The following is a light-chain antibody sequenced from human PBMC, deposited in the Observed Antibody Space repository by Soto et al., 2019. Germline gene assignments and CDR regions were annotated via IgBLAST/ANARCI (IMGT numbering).Light chain of an antibody. Sequence: DLQMTPSPSTLSASVGDGVTITCRASQSIGSGLAWYQQKPGKAPKLLLYKATNLQTGVPSRISGSGSGTDYGLTISSQQPVDAATYYVQLDSYFQYTFGQGTKVEI. CDR3: QLDSYFQYT. CDR2: KAT. J-gene: IGKJ2*01. V-gene: IGKV1-5*03. CDR1: QSIGSG.